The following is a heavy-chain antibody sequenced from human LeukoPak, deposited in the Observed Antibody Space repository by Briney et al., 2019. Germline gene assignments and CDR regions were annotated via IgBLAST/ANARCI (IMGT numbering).Heavy chain of an antibody. CDR3: THDYGDRGGFDY. CDR1: GFTFSNAW. J-gene: IGHJ4*02. V-gene: IGHV3-15*01. CDR2: LKSKTDGGAT. Sequence: GGSLRLSCAASGFTFSNAWMSWVRQAPGEGLEWVGRLKSKTDGGATEYAAPVKGRFTISRDDSKNTLYLQMNSLKTEDTAVYYCTHDYGDRGGFDYWGQGTLVTVSS. D-gene: IGHD4-17*01.